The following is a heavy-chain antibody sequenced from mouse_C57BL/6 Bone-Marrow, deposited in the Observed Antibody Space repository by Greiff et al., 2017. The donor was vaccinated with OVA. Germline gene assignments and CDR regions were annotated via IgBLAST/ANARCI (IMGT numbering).Heavy chain of an antibody. CDR2: ISNLAYSI. J-gene: IGHJ4*01. V-gene: IGHV5-15*04. CDR1: GFTFSDYG. D-gene: IGHD1-1*01. CDR3: ARFPYYDGSSPYAMDY. Sequence: EVKLVESGGGLVQPGGSLKLSCAASGFTFSDYGMAWVRQAPRKGPEWVAFISNLAYSIYYADTVTGRFTISRENAKNTLYLELSSLRSEDTAMYYCARFPYYDGSSPYAMDYWGQGTSVTVSS.